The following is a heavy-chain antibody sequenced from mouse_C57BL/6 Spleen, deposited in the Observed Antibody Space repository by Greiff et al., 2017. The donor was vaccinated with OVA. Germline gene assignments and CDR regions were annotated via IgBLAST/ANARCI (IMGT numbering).Heavy chain of an antibody. V-gene: IGHV1-19*01. CDR2: INPYNGGT. D-gene: IGHD1-1*01. CDR3: ARDGSSYVWFAY. Sequence: EVQLQQSGPVLVKPGASVKMSCKASGYTFTDYYMNWVKQSHGKSLEWIGVINPYNGGTSYNQKFKGKATLTVDKSSSTAYMELNSLTSEDSAVYYCARDGSSYVWFAYWGQGTLVTVSA. J-gene: IGHJ3*01. CDR1: GYTFTDYY.